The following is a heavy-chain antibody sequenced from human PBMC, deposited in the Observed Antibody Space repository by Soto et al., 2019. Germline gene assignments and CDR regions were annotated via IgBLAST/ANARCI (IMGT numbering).Heavy chain of an antibody. CDR3: AGVSPPSSSTQHNWFDP. Sequence: SETLSLTCAVYGGSFSGYYWSWIRQPPGKGLEWIGEINHSGSTNYNPSLKSRVTISVDTSKNQFSLKLSSVTAADTAVYYCAGVSPPSSSTQHNWFDPWGQGTLVTVSS. CDR1: GGSFSGYY. CDR2: INHSGST. V-gene: IGHV4-34*01. D-gene: IGHD1-26*01. J-gene: IGHJ5*02.